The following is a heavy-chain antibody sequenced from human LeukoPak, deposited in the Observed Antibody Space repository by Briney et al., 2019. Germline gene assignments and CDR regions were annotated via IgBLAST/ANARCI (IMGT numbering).Heavy chain of an antibody. J-gene: IGHJ4*02. CDR2: INSDESWT. V-gene: IGHV3-74*01. CDR1: GNYW. D-gene: IGHD2/OR15-2a*01. Sequence: GGSLRLSCAASGNYWMHWVRQAPGKGLLWVSHINSDESWTSYADSVKGRFTISKDNAKNTVYLQMNNLRAEDTAVYYCVSFYETDWGRGTLVTVCS. CDR3: VSFYETD.